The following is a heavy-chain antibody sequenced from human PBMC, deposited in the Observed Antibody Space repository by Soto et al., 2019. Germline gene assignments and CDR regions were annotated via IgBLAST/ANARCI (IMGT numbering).Heavy chain of an antibody. Sequence: SETLSLTCAVSGGSISRSNWWSWFRQPPGKGLEWIGEIYHSGSTNYNPSLKSRVTISVDKSKNQFSLKLSSVTAADTAVYYCAAGGCSSTSCPLDYWGQGTQVT. V-gene: IGHV4-4*02. D-gene: IGHD2-2*01. CDR1: GGSISRSNW. J-gene: IGHJ4*02. CDR2: IYHSGST. CDR3: AAGGCSSTSCPLDY.